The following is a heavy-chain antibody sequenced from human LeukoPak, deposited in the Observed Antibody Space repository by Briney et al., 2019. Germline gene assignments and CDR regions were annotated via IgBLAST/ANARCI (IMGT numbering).Heavy chain of an antibody. CDR3: ATPDYGDNDAFDI. CDR2: FDPEDGET. CDR1: GYTLTELS. J-gene: IGHJ3*02. D-gene: IGHD4-17*01. Sequence: RASVKVSCKVSGYTLTELSMHWVRQAPGKGLEWMGGFDPEDGETIYAQKFQGRVTMTEDTSTDTAYMELSSLRSEDTAVYYCATPDYGDNDAFDIWGQGIMVTVSS. V-gene: IGHV1-24*01.